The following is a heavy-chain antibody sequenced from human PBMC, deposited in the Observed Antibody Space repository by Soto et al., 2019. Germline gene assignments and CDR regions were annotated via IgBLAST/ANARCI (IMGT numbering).Heavy chain of an antibody. CDR1: AGSITASY. CDR3: ASSGIVGREVNTWFDP. CDR2: TSYRGST. V-gene: IGHV4-59*01. Sequence: PSETLSLTCTVSAGSITASYWSWIRQPLEKALEWIGYTSYRGSTNYNPSLKSRLTISIDASKSQISLKLTSMTTADTAVYYCASSGIVGREVNTWFDPWGQGTLVTVSS. J-gene: IGHJ5*02. D-gene: IGHD3-22*01.